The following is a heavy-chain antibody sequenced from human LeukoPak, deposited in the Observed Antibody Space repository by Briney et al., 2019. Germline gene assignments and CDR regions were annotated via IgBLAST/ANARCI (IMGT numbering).Heavy chain of an antibody. V-gene: IGHV4-34*01. CDR2: INHSGST. J-gene: IGHJ6*03. CDR1: GGSFSGYY. CDR3: ARQRGGSFYYYYMDV. D-gene: IGHD3-10*01. Sequence: PSETLSLTCAVYGGSFSGYYWSWIRQPPGKGLEWIGEINHSGSTNCNPSLKSRVTISVDTSKNQFSLKLSSVTAADTAVYYCARQRGGSFYYYYMDVWGKGTTVTISS.